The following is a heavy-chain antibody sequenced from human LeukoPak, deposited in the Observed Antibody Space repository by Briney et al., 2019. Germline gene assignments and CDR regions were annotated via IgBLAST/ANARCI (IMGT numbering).Heavy chain of an antibody. CDR2: ISYDGSNE. V-gene: IGHV3-30*09. CDR3: ARDIWRSSWPY. CDR1: GFTFSSYV. D-gene: IGHD6-13*01. Sequence: GRSLRLSCAASGFTFSSYVMHWVRQAPGKGLEWVAVISYDGSNEYYADSVKGRFAISRDNSKNTLYLQMNSLRAEDTAVYYCARDIWRSSWPYWGQGTLVTVSS. J-gene: IGHJ4*02.